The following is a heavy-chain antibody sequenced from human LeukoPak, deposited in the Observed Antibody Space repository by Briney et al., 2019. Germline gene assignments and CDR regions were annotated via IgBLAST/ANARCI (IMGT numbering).Heavy chain of an antibody. D-gene: IGHD5-12*01. CDR3: ATDPRGYGIFDY. Sequence: ASVKVSCKVSGYTLTELSMHWVRQAPGKGLEWMGGFDPEDGETIYAQKFKGRVTMTEDTSTDTAYMELSSLRSEDTAVYYCATDPRGYGIFDYWGQGTLVTVSS. V-gene: IGHV1-24*01. CDR1: GYTLTELS. CDR2: FDPEDGET. J-gene: IGHJ4*02.